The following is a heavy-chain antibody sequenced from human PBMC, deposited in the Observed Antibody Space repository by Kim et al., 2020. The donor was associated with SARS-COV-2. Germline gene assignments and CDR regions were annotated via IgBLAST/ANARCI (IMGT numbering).Heavy chain of an antibody. Sequence: GASLPISCQGSGYRLTSYWIGWVSQMPGRGLEYMGVIYPGDSDTRYSPSFEGQVTILADKSISTAYLQWSSLKASDTAMYYCARRYGDYADFNYWGQGTL. CDR2: IYPGDSDT. D-gene: IGHD4-17*01. J-gene: IGHJ4*02. V-gene: IGHV5-51*01. CDR1: GYRLTSYW. CDR3: ARRYGDYADFNY.